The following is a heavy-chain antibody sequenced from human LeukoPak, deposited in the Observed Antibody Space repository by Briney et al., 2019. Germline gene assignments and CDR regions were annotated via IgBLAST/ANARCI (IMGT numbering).Heavy chain of an antibody. J-gene: IGHJ3*02. Sequence: PSETLSLSCTVSGGSMIDYYWSWIRQPAGKRLEWIGRIQTSGSTNYNPSLKSRVTMSVDTSNNQISLNLRSVTAADTAVYYCARDSSGRYYLDGFDIWGQGTMVTVSS. D-gene: IGHD3-10*01. CDR3: ARDSSGRYYLDGFDI. CDR1: GGSMIDYY. CDR2: IQTSGST. V-gene: IGHV4-4*07.